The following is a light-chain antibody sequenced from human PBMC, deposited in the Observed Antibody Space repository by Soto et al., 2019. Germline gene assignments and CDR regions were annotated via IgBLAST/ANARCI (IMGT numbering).Light chain of an antibody. Sequence: DIQMTQFPSTLSASVGDRVTITCRASQTTNTWLASYQQQPGTAPKLLIYDASSLEGGVQSRFSASGSGTEFTLTISSLQPDDLAAYYCQQYISYPYTFGQGTKVEIK. V-gene: IGKV1-5*01. J-gene: IGKJ2*01. CDR2: DAS. CDR3: QQYISYPYT. CDR1: QTTNTW.